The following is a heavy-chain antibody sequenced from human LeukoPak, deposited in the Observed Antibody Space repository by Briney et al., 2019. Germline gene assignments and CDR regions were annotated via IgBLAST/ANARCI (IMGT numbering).Heavy chain of an antibody. J-gene: IGHJ3*02. CDR2: ISGSGGST. D-gene: IGHD6-6*01. CDR1: GFTFSSYG. CDR3: AKDMTAQLASAFDI. Sequence: GGSLRLSCAASGFTFSSYGMSWVRQAPGKGLEWVSAISGSGGSTYYADSVKGRFTISRDNSKNTLYLQMNSLRAEDMALYYCAKDMTAQLASAFDIWGQGTMVTVSS. V-gene: IGHV3-23*01.